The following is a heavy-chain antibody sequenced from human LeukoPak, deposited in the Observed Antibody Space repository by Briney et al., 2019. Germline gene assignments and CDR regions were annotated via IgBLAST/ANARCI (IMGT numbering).Heavy chain of an antibody. D-gene: IGHD1-26*01. CDR1: GFTFGSYW. J-gene: IGHJ4*02. V-gene: IGHV3-7*03. CDR3: ARLRVGAHYYFDY. CDR2: IKQDGSEK. Sequence: GGSLRLSCAASGFTFGSYWMSWVRQAPGKGLEWVANIKQDGSEKYYVDSVKGRFTISRDNAKNSLYLQMNSLRAEDTAVYYCARLRVGAHYYFDYWGQGTLVTVSS.